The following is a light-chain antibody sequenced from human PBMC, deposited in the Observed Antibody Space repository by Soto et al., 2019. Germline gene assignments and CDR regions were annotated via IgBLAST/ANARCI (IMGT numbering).Light chain of an antibody. CDR2: EVS. J-gene: IGLJ2*01. V-gene: IGLV2-14*01. Sequence: HSVLTQPASVSGSPGQSITISCTGTSSDVGGYNYVSWYQQHPGKAPKLMIYEVSNRPSGVSNRFSGSKSGNTASLTISGLQAEDEADYYCSSYTSSSTHVVFGGGTKVTVL. CDR1: SSDVGGYNY. CDR3: SSYTSSSTHVV.